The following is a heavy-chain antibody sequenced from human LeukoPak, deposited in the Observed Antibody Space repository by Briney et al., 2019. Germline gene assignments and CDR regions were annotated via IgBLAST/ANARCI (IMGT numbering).Heavy chain of an antibody. Sequence: SETLSLTCTVSGGSISSYYWSWIRQHPGKGLEWIGYIYYSGSTYYNPSLKSRVTISVDTSKNQFSLKLSSVTAADTAVDYCARDSDSSGYHDYWGQGTLVTVSS. D-gene: IGHD3-22*01. CDR1: GGSISSYY. CDR2: IYYSGST. CDR3: ARDSDSSGYHDY. V-gene: IGHV4-59*06. J-gene: IGHJ4*02.